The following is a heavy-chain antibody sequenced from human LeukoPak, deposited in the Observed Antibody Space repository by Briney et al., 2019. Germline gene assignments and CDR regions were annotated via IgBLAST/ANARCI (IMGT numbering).Heavy chain of an antibody. V-gene: IGHV1-69*06. D-gene: IGHD3-10*01. J-gene: IGHJ4*02. CDR2: IIPIFGTA. CDR3: ARGTHSGIDFDY. CDR1: GGTFSSYA. Sequence: ASVKVSCKASGGTFSSYAISWVRQAPGQGLEWMGGIIPIFGTANYAQKFQGRVTITADKSTSTAYMELSSLRSEDTAVYYCARGTHSGIDFDYWGQGTLVTVSS.